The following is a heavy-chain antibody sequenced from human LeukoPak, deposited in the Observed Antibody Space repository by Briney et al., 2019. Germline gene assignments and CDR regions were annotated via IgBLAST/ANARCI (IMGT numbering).Heavy chain of an antibody. CDR1: GYTFTSYD. D-gene: IGHD3-10*01. CDR3: ALSSMVRGVERNY. V-gene: IGHV1-8*03. Sequence: ASVKVSCKASGYTFTSYDINWVRQATGQGLEWMGWMNPNSGNTGYAQKFQGRVTITRNTSISTAYMELSSLRSEDTAVYYCALSSMVRGVERNYWGQGTLVTVSS. CDR2: MNPNSGNT. J-gene: IGHJ4*02.